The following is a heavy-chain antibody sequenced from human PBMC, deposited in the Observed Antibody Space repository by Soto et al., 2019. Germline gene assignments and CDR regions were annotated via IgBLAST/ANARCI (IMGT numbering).Heavy chain of an antibody. CDR3: ASGASRWYPYFVDS. CDR2: SIPYYNTL. CDR1: EGTFNSYA. V-gene: IGHV1-69*01. D-gene: IGHD6-13*01. J-gene: IGHJ4*02. Sequence: QAQGVQSGAEVRKPGSSVKLSCKASEGTFNSYAIAWVRQSPGQGLEWMGGSIPYYNTLNYAQKFQDRVTITADDSTNTVYMELTSLRSDDTAVYFCASGASRWYPYFVDSWAQGTLVTVSS.